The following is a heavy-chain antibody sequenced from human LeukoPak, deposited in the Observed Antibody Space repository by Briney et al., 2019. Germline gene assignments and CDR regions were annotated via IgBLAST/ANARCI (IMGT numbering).Heavy chain of an antibody. Sequence: GGSLRLSCAASGFTFGHYVTWARQAPGRGLEWVSTIGDRDGRTYYADSVRGRFTISSDDSKNTVYLQMNSLRAEDTAVYFCANRNLGTYYFNYWGQGTLVTVSS. V-gene: IGHV3-23*01. CDR1: GFTFGHY. CDR2: IGDRDGRT. CDR3: ANRNLGTYYFNY. J-gene: IGHJ4*02. D-gene: IGHD3-16*01.